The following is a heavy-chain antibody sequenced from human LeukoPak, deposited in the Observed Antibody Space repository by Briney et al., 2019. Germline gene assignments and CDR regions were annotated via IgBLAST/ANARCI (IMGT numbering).Heavy chain of an antibody. V-gene: IGHV4-59*08. D-gene: IGHD6-6*01. J-gene: IGHJ4*02. Sequence: PSETLSLTCTVSGGSISGYYWTWLRQPPGKGLEGIGYIYSSGSTNYNPSLKSRVTISVDTSKNQFSLRMSSVTAADTAVYYCARHRYTSSSSYFDFWGQGTLVTVSS. CDR2: IYSSGST. CDR1: GGSISGYY. CDR3: ARHRYTSSSSYFDF.